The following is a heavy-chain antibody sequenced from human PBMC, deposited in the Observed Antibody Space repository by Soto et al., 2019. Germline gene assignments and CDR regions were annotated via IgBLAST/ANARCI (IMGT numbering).Heavy chain of an antibody. V-gene: IGHV1-46*01. Sequence: QVQLVQSGAEVKRPGASVRVSCKASGYPLVAYPFSWVRQAPGQGLEWMGIINPSGGDTSYAQKFQGRVTMTRDTSTRMVYMDLSSLRSEDTAVYYCAREVSAGGHDYWGQGTLVTVSS. CDR2: INPSGGDT. J-gene: IGHJ4*02. D-gene: IGHD6-13*01. CDR1: GYPLVAYP. CDR3: AREVSAGGHDY.